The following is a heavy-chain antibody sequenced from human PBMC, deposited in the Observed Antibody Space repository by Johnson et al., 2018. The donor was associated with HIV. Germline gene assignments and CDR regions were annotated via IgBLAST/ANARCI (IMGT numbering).Heavy chain of an antibody. D-gene: IGHD1-1*01. V-gene: IGHV3-30*04. Sequence: VQLVESGGGVVRPGRSLRLSCAASGFTFSNYPMHWVRQAPGKGLEWVAVISFDGSNKYYADSVKGRFTISRDNSENTVYVQMNSLRAEDTAVYYCARAWKSAFDIWGQGTMVTVSS. CDR2: ISFDGSNK. CDR3: ARAWKSAFDI. J-gene: IGHJ3*02. CDR1: GFTFSNYP.